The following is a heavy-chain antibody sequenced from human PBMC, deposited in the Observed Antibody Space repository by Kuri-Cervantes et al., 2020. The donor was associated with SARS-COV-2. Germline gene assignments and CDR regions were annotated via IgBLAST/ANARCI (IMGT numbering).Heavy chain of an antibody. CDR1: GFTFSGSA. J-gene: IGHJ4*02. CDR3: ARDLSQGLLRN. D-gene: IGHD1-26*01. CDR2: IRSKANSYAT. Sequence: GGSLRLSCAASGFTFSGSAMHWVRQASGKGLEWVGRIRSKANSYATAYAASVKGRFTISRDDSKNTAYLQMNSLRAEDTAVYYCARDLSQGLLRNWGQGTLVTVSS. V-gene: IGHV3-73*01.